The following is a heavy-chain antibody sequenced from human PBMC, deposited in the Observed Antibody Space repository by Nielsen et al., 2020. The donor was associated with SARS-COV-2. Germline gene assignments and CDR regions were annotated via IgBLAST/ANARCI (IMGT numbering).Heavy chain of an antibody. Sequence: GGSLRLSCTAFGFDFSDYYMSWLRQAPGKGLEWVSWISSTDSGATVNYPDSVRGRFTISRDNAKNSLYLQMNSLKNEDTAVYYCARLSSAPWGEFDYWGQGTQVTVSS. V-gene: IGHV3-11*04. CDR3: ARLSSAPWGEFDY. CDR2: ISSTDSGATV. CDR1: GFDFSDYY. J-gene: IGHJ4*02. D-gene: IGHD1-26*01.